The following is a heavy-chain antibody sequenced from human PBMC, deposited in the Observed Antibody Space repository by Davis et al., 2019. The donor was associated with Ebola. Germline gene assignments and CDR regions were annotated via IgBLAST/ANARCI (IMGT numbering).Heavy chain of an antibody. V-gene: IGHV4-59*01. CDR3: ARSPRVDYGGNSVLPPEYFDL. J-gene: IGHJ2*01. CDR2: IYYSGST. CDR1: GGSISSYY. Sequence: SETLSLTCTVSGGSISSYYWSWIRQSPGKGLEWIGYIYYSGSTNYNPSLKSRVTISVDTSKNQFSLKLSSVTAADTAVYYCARSPRVDYGGNSVLPPEYFDLWGRGTLVTVSS. D-gene: IGHD4-23*01.